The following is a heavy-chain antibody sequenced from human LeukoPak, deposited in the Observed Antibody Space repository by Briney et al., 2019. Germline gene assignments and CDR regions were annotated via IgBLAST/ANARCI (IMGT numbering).Heavy chain of an antibody. CDR3: AREAVVVAAHAEYFQH. D-gene: IGHD2-15*01. V-gene: IGHV3-7*01. J-gene: IGHJ1*01. Sequence: GGSLRLSCAASGFTFSSYWMSWVRQAPGKGLEWVANIKQDGSEKYYVDSVKGRFTISRDNAKNSLYLQMNSLRAEDTAVYYCAREAVVVAAHAEYFQHWGQGTLVTVSS. CDR1: GFTFSSYW. CDR2: IKQDGSEK.